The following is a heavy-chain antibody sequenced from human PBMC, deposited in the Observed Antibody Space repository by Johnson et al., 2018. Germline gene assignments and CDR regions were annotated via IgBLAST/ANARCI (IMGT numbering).Heavy chain of an antibody. D-gene: IGHD3-22*01. J-gene: IGHJ1*01. CDR1: GFTFSSYG. CDR3: AKAGYYDSSGYYYYFQH. CDR2: ISSDGSNK. Sequence: QVQLVQSGGSVVQPGRSLRLSCTASGFTFSSYGMHWVRQAPGKGLEWVASISSDGSNKNYADSVKDRFTISRDNSKNSLFLQMNSLIAEDMDVYYCAKAGYYDSSGYYYYFQHWGQGTLVTVSS. V-gene: IGHV3-30*18.